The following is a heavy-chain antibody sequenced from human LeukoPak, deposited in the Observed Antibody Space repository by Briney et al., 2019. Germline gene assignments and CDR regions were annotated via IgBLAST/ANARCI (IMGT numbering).Heavy chain of an antibody. CDR2: ISGTAGST. J-gene: IGHJ4*02. CDR3: ARGTYSSGPLDY. V-gene: IGHV3-23*01. Sequence: GGSLRLSCAASGFTFSSYAMGWVRQGPGKGLEWVSGISGTAGSTYYADSVKGRFTISRDNAKNTLYLQMNSLRAEDTAVYYCARGTYSSGPLDYWGQGTLVTVSS. D-gene: IGHD6-19*01. CDR1: GFTFSSYA.